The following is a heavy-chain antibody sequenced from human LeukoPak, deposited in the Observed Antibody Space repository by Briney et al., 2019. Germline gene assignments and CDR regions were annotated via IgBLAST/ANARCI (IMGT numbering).Heavy chain of an antibody. D-gene: IGHD3-10*01. CDR2: ISGSGGST. J-gene: IGHJ4*02. CDR1: GFTFSSYA. Sequence: PGGSLRLSCAASGFTFSSYAMSWVRQAPGKGLEWVSAISGSGGSTYYADSVKGRFTISRDNSKNTLYLQMNSLRAEDTAVYYCARKYYGSGSYYPPNFDYWGQGTLVTVFS. CDR3: ARKYYGSGSYYPPNFDY. V-gene: IGHV3-23*01.